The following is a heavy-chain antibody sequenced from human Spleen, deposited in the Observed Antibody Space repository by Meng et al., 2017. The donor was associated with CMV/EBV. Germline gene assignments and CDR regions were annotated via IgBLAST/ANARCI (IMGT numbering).Heavy chain of an antibody. D-gene: IGHD6-13*01. CDR1: GVTFSSYA. J-gene: IGHJ1*01. CDR2: ISYDGSNK. V-gene: IGHV3-30-3*01. Sequence: SGVTFSSYAMHWVRQAPGKGLEWVAVISYDGSNKYYADSVKGRFTISRDNSKNTLYLQMNSLRAEDTAVYYCARDSSSWYREKYFQHWGQGTLVTVSS. CDR3: ARDSSSWYREKYFQH.